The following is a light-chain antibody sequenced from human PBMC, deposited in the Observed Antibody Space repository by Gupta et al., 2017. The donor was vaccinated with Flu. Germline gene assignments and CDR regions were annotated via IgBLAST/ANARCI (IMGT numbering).Light chain of an antibody. V-gene: IGLV2-11*01. CDR3: CSYAGSATLL. CDR1: RSNIGAYNY. Sequence: QSALTQLRSVSGSPGQSVAISCTGTRSNIGAYNYVSWYQQHPGKAPKLIICDVSKRPSGVPVRFSGSKSGNTASLTISGLKAEEEADYFCCSYAGSATLLFGGGTKLTVL. J-gene: IGLJ3*02. CDR2: DVS.